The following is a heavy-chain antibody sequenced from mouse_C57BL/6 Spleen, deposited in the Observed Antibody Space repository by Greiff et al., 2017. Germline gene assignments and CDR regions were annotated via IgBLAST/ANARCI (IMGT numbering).Heavy chain of an antibody. Sequence: QVQLKQPGAELVKPGASVKVSCKASGYTFTSYWMHWVKQRPGQGLEWIGRIHPSDSDTNYNQKFKGKATLTVDKSSSTAYMQLSSLTSDDSAVYYCAMHYGYYAWFAYWGQGTLVTVSA. CDR1: GYTFTSYW. D-gene: IGHD2-3*01. CDR3: AMHYGYYAWFAY. J-gene: IGHJ3*01. V-gene: IGHV1-74*01. CDR2: IHPSDSDT.